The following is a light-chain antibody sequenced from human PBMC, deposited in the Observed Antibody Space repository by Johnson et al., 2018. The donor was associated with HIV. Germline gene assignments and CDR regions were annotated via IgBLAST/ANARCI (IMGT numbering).Light chain of an antibody. CDR3: GTWDSSLSVGYV. CDR1: SSNIGNNY. Sequence: QSALTQPPSMSAAPGQKVTISCSGSSSNIGNNYVSWYQQLPGTAPKLLIYENNKRPSEIPDRFSGSKSGTSATLGITGLPTGDEADYYCGTWDSSLSVGYVFGTGTKVTVL. CDR2: ENN. J-gene: IGLJ1*01. V-gene: IGLV1-51*02.